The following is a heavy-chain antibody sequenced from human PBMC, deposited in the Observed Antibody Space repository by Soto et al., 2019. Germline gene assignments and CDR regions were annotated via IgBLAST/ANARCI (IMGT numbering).Heavy chain of an antibody. D-gene: IGHD1-26*01. CDR2: ISVHYGNT. V-gene: IGHV1-18*04. Sequence: QVQLVQSGAEVRKPGASVKVSCKASNYTFTSYGISWVRQAPGQGLEWMGWISVHYGNTNYAQKCQDRLPMTTDTSTSTAYLELRSLTSDDSAVYYWARGGLKWEGGVFGGWGQGTLVTVSS. J-gene: IGHJ1*01. CDR1: NYTFTSYG. CDR3: ARGGLKWEGGVFGG.